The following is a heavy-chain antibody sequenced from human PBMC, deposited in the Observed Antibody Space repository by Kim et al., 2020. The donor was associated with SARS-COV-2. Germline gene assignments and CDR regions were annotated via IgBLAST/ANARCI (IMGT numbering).Heavy chain of an antibody. D-gene: IGHD3-9*01. J-gene: IGHJ6*02. CDR3: AREVLRYFDWFHYGMDV. Sequence: LKDRVPISEDNSKTTLYLQMTSLRAEDTAVYYCAREVLRYFDWFHYGMDVWGQGTTVTVSS. V-gene: IGHV3-30*07.